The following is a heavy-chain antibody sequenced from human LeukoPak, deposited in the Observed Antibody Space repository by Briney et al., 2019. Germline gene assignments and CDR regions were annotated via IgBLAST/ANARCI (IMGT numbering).Heavy chain of an antibody. Sequence: GGALRLSCAASGFTFSTYYMTWVRQAPGKGLEWVANIKQDGSQKYYVDSVQGRFTISRDNAKNSLYLQMNSLRAEDTAVYYCAAQRAVGFDYWGQGTLVTVSS. J-gene: IGHJ4*02. CDR1: GFTFSTYY. CDR3: AAQRAVGFDY. V-gene: IGHV3-7*01. CDR2: IKQDGSQK. D-gene: IGHD6-19*01.